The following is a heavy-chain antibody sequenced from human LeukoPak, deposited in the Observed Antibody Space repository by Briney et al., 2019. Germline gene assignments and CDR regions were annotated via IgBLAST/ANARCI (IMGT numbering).Heavy chain of an antibody. Sequence: PGGSLRLSCAASGFTFDDYAMHWVRQAPGKGLEWVPGISWNSKNIGYADSVKGRFTISRDNAKNSLYLQVNGLRAEDTALYYCAKGITTAGIYFDYWGQGTLVTVSS. V-gene: IGHV3-9*01. CDR1: GFTFDDYA. D-gene: IGHD6-13*01. J-gene: IGHJ4*02. CDR2: ISWNSKNI. CDR3: AKGITTAGIYFDY.